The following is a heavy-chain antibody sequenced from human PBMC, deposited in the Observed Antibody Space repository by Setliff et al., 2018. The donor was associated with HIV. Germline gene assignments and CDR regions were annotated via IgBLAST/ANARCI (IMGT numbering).Heavy chain of an antibody. Sequence: SETLSLTCTVSGGSISSYYWSWIRQPPGKGLEWIGYIYYSGSTSYNPSLKSRVTISVDTSRNQFSLKLSSVTATDTAVYFCARDGRGGLVPATMRYMDAWGKGTTVTVSS. CDR1: GGSISSYY. D-gene: IGHD2-2*01. V-gene: IGHV4-59*12. J-gene: IGHJ6*04. CDR2: IYYSGST. CDR3: ARDGRGGLVPATMRYMDA.